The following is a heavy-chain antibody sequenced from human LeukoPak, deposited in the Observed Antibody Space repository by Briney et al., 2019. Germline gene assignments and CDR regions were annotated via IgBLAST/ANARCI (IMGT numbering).Heavy chain of an antibody. CDR2: ISTSGGST. J-gene: IGHJ4*02. D-gene: IGHD5-18*01. CDR3: AKAGGWIQLWSAY. CDR1: GFTLSSYA. V-gene: IGHV3-23*01. Sequence: GGSLRLSCAASGFTLSSYAMSWVRQAPGKGLEWISAISTSGGSTYYADSVKGRFTISRDNSKNTLYLQMNSLRAEDTAVYYCAKAGGWIQLWSAYWGQGTLVTVSS.